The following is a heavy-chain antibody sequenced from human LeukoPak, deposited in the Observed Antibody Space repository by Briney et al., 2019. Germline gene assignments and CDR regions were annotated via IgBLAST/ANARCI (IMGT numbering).Heavy chain of an antibody. CDR2: ISYDGSNK. CDR3: ATLGVPSTGSFDY. D-gene: IGHD3-9*01. V-gene: IGHV3-30*03. CDR1: GFTFSSYG. Sequence: GGSLRLSCAASGFTFSSYGMHWVRQAPGKGLEWVAVISYDGSNKYYADSVKGRFTISRDNSKNTLHPQMNSLRAEDTAVYYCATLGVPSTGSFDYWGQGTLVTVSS. J-gene: IGHJ4*02.